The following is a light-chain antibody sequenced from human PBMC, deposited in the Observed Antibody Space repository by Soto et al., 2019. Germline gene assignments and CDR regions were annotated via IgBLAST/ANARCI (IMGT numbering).Light chain of an antibody. CDR3: ATWDSDTRAI. CDR2: LEHGGSY. Sequence: QLVLTQSSSASASLGSSVKLTCTLSSGHSANVIAWHQQQPTKAPRYLMRLEHGGSYSKGSGVPDRFSGSSSGADRFLTISDLQSEDEAYYYCATWDSDTRAIFGGGTKLTVL. CDR1: SGHSANV. J-gene: IGLJ2*01. V-gene: IGLV4-60*03.